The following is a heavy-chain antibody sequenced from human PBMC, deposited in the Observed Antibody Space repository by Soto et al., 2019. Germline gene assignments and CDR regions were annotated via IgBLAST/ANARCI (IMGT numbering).Heavy chain of an antibody. D-gene: IGHD3-9*01. J-gene: IGHJ4*02. Sequence: EVQLLESGGGLVQPGGSLRLSCAASGFTFSSYAMSWVRQAPGKGLEWVSAISGSGGSTYYADSVKGRFTISRDNSKNTLYLQMNNLRAEDTAVYYCANPPQSTYYGIWTGYYMGGYWGQGTLVTVSS. CDR2: ISGSGGST. CDR3: ANPPQSTYYGIWTGYYMGGY. CDR1: GFTFSSYA. V-gene: IGHV3-23*01.